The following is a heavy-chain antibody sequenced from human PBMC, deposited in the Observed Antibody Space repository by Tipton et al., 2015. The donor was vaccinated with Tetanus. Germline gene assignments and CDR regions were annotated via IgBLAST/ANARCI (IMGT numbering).Heavy chain of an antibody. J-gene: IGHJ3*02. D-gene: IGHD3-10*01. CDR3: ARPEASGRARGFDI. CDR1: GGSISSDAHY. CDR2: ISHSGTT. V-gene: IGHV4-30-4*01. Sequence: TLSLTCTVSGGSISSDAHYWSWIRQAPGKGLEWLGYISHSGTTNYNPSLMSRVTLSLDTARGQFSLKLTSVTASDTAVYYCARPEASGRARGFDIWGQGTKVTVSP.